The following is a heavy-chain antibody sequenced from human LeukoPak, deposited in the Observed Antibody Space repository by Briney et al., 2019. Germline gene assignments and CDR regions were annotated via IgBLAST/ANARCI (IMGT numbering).Heavy chain of an antibody. V-gene: IGHV3-33*08. CDR1: GFSFSTFV. D-gene: IGHD3-16*01. Sequence: GGSLRLSCAASGFSFSTFVMHWARRAPGKGLEWVAVIWNDGSKKSYAESVKGRFTISRDNSQNTLYLQMNRLRAEDTAVYYCGRDSLGGDYWGQGTLVTVSS. J-gene: IGHJ4*02. CDR3: GRDSLGGDY. CDR2: IWNDGSKK.